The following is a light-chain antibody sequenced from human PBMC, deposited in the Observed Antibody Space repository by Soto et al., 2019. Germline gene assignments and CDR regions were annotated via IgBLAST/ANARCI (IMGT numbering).Light chain of an antibody. CDR1: QSIRSW. V-gene: IGKV1-5*03. CDR2: KAS. CDR3: QQYNSYPVT. Sequence: DIQMTQSPSTLSASVGDRVTITCRASQSIRSWLAWYQQKPGKAPNFLIYKASSLASGVPSRFSGSGSGTEFTLTISSLQPDDFATYYCQQYNSYPVTFGGGTKVEIK. J-gene: IGKJ4*01.